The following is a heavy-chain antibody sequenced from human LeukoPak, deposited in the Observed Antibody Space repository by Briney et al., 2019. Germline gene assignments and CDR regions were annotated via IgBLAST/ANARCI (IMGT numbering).Heavy chain of an antibody. CDR2: ISSSSSYI. CDR1: GFTFSSYS. Sequence: GGSLRLTCAASGFTFSSYSMNWVRRAPGKGLEWVSSISSSSSYIYYADSVKGRFTISRDNAKNSLYLQMNSLRAEDTAVYYCARERGIAVAGTYWSPFYYYYMDVWGKGTTVTVSS. V-gene: IGHV3-21*01. CDR3: ARERGIAVAGTYWSPFYYYYMDV. J-gene: IGHJ6*03. D-gene: IGHD6-19*01.